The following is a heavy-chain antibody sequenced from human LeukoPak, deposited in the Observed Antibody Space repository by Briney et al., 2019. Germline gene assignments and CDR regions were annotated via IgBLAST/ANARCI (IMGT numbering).Heavy chain of an antibody. D-gene: IGHD2-2*02. Sequence: SETLSLTCTVSGGSISSYYWSWIRQPAGKGLEWTGRIYTSGSTNYNPSLKSRVTMSVDTSKNQFSLKLSSVTAADTAVYYCARSPFVCSSTSCYTQGFDYWGQGTLVTVSS. CDR3: ARSPFVCSSTSCYTQGFDY. CDR1: GGSISSYY. CDR2: IYTSGST. J-gene: IGHJ4*02. V-gene: IGHV4-4*07.